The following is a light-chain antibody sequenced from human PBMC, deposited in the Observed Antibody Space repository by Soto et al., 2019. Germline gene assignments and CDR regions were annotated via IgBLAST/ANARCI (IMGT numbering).Light chain of an antibody. V-gene: IGLV2-23*01. CDR3: CSYAGSSSATWV. J-gene: IGLJ3*02. Sequence: ALTQPASVSGSPGQSITISCTGTSSDVGTYDLVSWYQQHPGKAPKLMIYEGNKRPSGVSNRFSGSKSGNTVSLTISGLQAEDEADYYCCSYAGSSSATWVFGGGTKLTVL. CDR2: EGN. CDR1: SSDVGTYDL.